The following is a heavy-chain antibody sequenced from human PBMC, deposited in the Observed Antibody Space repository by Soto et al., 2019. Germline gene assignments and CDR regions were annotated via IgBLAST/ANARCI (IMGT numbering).Heavy chain of an antibody. CDR1: GFAVSSSY. J-gene: IGHJ6*02. V-gene: IGHV3-53*01. CDR3: ARDPPITSDYAMDV. D-gene: IGHD1-20*01. Sequence: EVQLLESGGGLVQPGGSLRLSCAASGFAVSSSYMMWVRQAPGKGLECISVTYTTGSTRYAESVKGRFTVSRDDSKNTVYLQMNSLRADDTAVYYCARDPPITSDYAMDVWGQGTTVIVSS. CDR2: TYTTGST.